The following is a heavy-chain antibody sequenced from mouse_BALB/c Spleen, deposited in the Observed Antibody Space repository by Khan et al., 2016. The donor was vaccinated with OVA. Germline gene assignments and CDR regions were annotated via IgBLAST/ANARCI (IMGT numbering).Heavy chain of an antibody. CDR2: ISYSGRT. V-gene: IGHV3-2*02. Sequence: VQLKQSGPGLVKPSQSLSLTCTVTGYSITSDYAWNWIRQFPGNKLEWMGYISYSGRTSYTPSLKCRISITRDNSKNPFFMPLNSVTTEDTATYYCARSVTITTVVATDFDYWGQGTTLTVSA. CDR1: GYSITSDYA. CDR3: ARSVTITTVVATDFDY. D-gene: IGHD1-1*01. J-gene: IGHJ2*01.